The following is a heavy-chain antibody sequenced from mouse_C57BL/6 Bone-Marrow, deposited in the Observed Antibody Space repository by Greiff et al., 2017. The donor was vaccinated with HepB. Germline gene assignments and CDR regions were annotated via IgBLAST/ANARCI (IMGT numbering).Heavy chain of an antibody. V-gene: IGHV1-39*01. Sequence: EVQLQQSGPELVKPGASVKISCKASGYSFTDYNMNWVKQSNGKSLEWIGVINPNYGTTSYNQKFKGKATLTVDQSSSTAYMQLNSLTSEDSAVYYCARRRITTVVATPYFDVWGTGTTVTVSS. D-gene: IGHD1-1*01. CDR3: ARRRITTVVATPYFDV. CDR2: INPNYGTT. J-gene: IGHJ1*03. CDR1: GYSFTDYN.